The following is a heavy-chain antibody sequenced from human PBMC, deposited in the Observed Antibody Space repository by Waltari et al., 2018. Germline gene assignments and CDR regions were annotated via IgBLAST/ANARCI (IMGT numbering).Heavy chain of an antibody. CDR2: SYSVGSK. V-gene: IGHV3-53*01. CDR1: GFTVSSNY. Sequence: EVQLVESGGGLIQPGGSLRLSCAASGFTVSSNYMSWVRQAPGKGLVRVTVSYSVGSKYCADSVKGRFTITRDNSNSTLYLQMNSLRAEDTAVYYCAGGGFGELSIDYWGQGTLVTVSS. J-gene: IGHJ4*02. CDR3: AGGGFGELSIDY. D-gene: IGHD3-10*01.